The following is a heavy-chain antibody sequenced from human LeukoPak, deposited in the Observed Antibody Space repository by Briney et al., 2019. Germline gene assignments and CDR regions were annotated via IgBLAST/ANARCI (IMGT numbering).Heavy chain of an antibody. V-gene: IGHV1-69*13. J-gene: IGHJ6*03. D-gene: IGHD4-17*01. CDR1: GGTFSSYA. CDR2: IIPIFGTA. Sequence: ASVKVSCKASGGTFSSYAISWVRQAPGQGLEWMGGIIPIFGTANYAQKFQGRVTITADESTSTAYMELSSLRSEDTAVYYCARSPCGDYCYYYYMDVWGKGTTVTVSS. CDR3: ARSPCGDYCYYYYMDV.